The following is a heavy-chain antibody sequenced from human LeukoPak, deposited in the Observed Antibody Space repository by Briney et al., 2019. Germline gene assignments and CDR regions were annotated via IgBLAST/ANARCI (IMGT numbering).Heavy chain of an antibody. CDR2: IIPIFGTA. CDR1: GGTFSSYA. J-gene: IGHJ6*02. CDR3: ARVEYYYDSSGYYYYYYYGMDV. V-gene: IGHV1-69*13. Sequence: ASVKVSCKASGGTFSSYAISWVRQAPGQGLEWMGGIIPIFGTANYAQKFQGRVTITADESTSTAYMELSSLRSEDTAVYYCARVEYYYDSSGYYYYYYYGMDVWGQGTTVTVSS. D-gene: IGHD3-22*01.